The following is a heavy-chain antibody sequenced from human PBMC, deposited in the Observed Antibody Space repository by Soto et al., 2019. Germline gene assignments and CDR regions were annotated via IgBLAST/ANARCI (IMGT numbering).Heavy chain of an antibody. D-gene: IGHD2-15*01. CDR3: AKDERSYYYYYGMDV. V-gene: IGHV5-10-1*01. J-gene: IGHJ6*02. Sequence: GESLKISCKGSGYSFTSYWISWVRQMPGKGLEWMGRIDPSDSYTNYSPSFQGHVTISADKSISTAYLQWSSLKASDTAMYYCAKDERSYYYYYGMDVWGQGTTVTVSS. CDR2: IDPSDSYT. CDR1: GYSFTSYW.